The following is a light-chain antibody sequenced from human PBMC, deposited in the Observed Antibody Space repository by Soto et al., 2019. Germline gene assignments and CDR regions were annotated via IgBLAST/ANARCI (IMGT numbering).Light chain of an antibody. CDR3: QQYGDSPRT. J-gene: IGKJ1*01. CDR2: GAS. Sequence: IVDTHYPGVLSCSPWYRSTHSFSTSQSLSSNYFAWYQQKPGQAPRLLIYGASSRATGIPHRFSGSGSGTDFTLSISRLEPEDFAVYYCQQYGDSPRTFGQGTEVDIK. V-gene: IGKV3-20*01. CDR1: QSLSSNY.